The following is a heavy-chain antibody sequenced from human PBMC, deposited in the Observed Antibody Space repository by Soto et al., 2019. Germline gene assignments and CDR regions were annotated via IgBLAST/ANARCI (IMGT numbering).Heavy chain of an antibody. V-gene: IGHV4-31*03. Sequence: SETLSLTCTVSGGSISSGDYYWSWIRQHPGKGLEWIGYIYYSGSTYYNPSLKSRVTISVDTSKNQFSLKLSSVTAADTAVYYCARNQDIHYYYYMDVWGKGTTVTVFS. J-gene: IGHJ6*03. CDR3: ARNQDIHYYYYMDV. CDR2: IYYSGST. CDR1: GGSISSGDYY.